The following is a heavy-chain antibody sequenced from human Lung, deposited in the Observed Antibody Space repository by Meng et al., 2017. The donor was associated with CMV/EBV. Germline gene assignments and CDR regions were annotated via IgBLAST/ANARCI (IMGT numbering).Heavy chain of an antibody. CDR3: ARGYYDSSGYGYWYIDL. V-gene: IGHV4-30-4*01. J-gene: IGHJ2*01. CDR2: IYYSGST. Sequence: VNPSHPLPLTCPFSGGSISSGVFDWSCIRQPPGQGLEWIGYIYYSGSTYYNPSLKSRVTISVDTSKNQFSLKLSSVTAADTAVYYCARGYYDSSGYGYWYIDLWGRGTLVTVSS. D-gene: IGHD3-22*01. CDR1: GGSISSGVFD.